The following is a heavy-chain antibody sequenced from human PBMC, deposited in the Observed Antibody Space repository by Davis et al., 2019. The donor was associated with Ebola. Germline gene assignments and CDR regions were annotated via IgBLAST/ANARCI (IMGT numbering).Heavy chain of an antibody. CDR3: AKDKFLETWDDAFDI. CDR2: ISGSGGST. CDR1: GFTFSSYA. V-gene: IGHV3-23*01. Sequence: GESLKISCAASGFTFSSYAMHWVRQAPGKGLEWVSAISGSGGSTYYADSVKGRFTISRDNSKNTLYLQMNSLRAEDTAVYYCAKDKFLETWDDAFDIWGQGTMVTVSS. D-gene: IGHD3-3*01. J-gene: IGHJ3*02.